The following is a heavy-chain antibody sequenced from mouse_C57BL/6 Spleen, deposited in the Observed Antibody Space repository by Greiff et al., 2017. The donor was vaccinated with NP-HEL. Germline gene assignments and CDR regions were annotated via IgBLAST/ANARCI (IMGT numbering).Heavy chain of an antibody. J-gene: IGHJ1*03. CDR1: GFTFTDYY. CDR2: IRNKANGYTT. V-gene: IGHV7-3*01. D-gene: IGHD1-1*01. CDR3: AGLDYYGSGAYWYFGV. Sequence: EVQLVESGGGLVQPGGSLSLSCAASGFTFTDYYMSWVRQPPGKALEWLGFIRNKANGYTTEYSVFVKGRFTISRDNSQSILYLQMNALRAEDSATYYCAGLDYYGSGAYWYFGVWGTGTTVTVST.